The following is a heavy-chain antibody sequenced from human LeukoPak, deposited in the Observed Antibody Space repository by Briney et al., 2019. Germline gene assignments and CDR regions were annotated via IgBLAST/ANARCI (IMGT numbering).Heavy chain of an antibody. Sequence: PGRSLRLSCAASGFTFSSYAMSWVPQAPGKGLEWVSAISGSGGRTYYADSVKGRFTISRDNSKNTLYLQMNSLRAEDTAVYYCAKDLSDYGDYVGWFDPWGQGTLVTVSS. CDR3: AKDLSDYGDYVGWFDP. CDR1: GFTFSSYA. D-gene: IGHD4-17*01. J-gene: IGHJ5*02. V-gene: IGHV3-23*01. CDR2: ISGSGGRT.